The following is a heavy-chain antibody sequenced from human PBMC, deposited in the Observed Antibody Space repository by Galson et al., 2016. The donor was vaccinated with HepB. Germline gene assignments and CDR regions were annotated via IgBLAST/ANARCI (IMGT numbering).Heavy chain of an antibody. CDR1: GFIFNTDR. CDR3: AALDAPLLRTAY. V-gene: IGHV3-7*03. Sequence: SLRLSCAAAGFIFNTDRMSWVRQAPGKGLEWVAMIKKHGSEIYYVDSVKGRFTISRDNVRNSLHLQMDSVRVEDTAVYYCAALDAPLLRTAYWGQGTLVTVSS. CDR2: IKKHGSEI. D-gene: IGHD2-2*03. J-gene: IGHJ4*02.